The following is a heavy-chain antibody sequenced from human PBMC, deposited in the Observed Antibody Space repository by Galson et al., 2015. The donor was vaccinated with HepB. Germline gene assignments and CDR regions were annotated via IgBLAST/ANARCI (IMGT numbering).Heavy chain of an antibody. CDR1: GYTFTSYA. CDR2: INAGNGNT. Sequence: SVKVSCKASGYTFTSYAMHWVRQAPGQRLEWMGRINAGNGNTKYSQKFQGRVTITRDTSASTAYMELSSLRSEDTAVYYCARGTGIAVAADNPYYYYGMDVWGQGTTVTVSS. CDR3: ARGTGIAVAADNPYYYYGMDV. V-gene: IGHV1-3*01. D-gene: IGHD6-19*01. J-gene: IGHJ6*02.